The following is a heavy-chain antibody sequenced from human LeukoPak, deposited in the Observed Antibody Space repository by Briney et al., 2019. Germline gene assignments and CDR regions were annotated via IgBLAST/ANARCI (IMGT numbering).Heavy chain of an antibody. CDR2: ISYDGSNE. CDR1: GFTFSSYV. D-gene: IGHD6-19*01. J-gene: IGHJ6*03. CDR3: AKGSKAVLFTRDHYMDV. V-gene: IGHV3-30*04. Sequence: GGSLRLSCAASGFTFSSYVMHWVRQAPGKGLEWVAIISYDGSNEYYADSVKGRFTISRDNSKNTLYLHMNSLRAEDTAVYFCAKGSKAVLFTRDHYMDVWGKGPRSPSP.